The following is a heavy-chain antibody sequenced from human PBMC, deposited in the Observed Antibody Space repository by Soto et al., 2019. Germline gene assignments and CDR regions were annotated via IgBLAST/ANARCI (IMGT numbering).Heavy chain of an antibody. CDR1: GYTFTGYY. CDR2: INPSGGST. D-gene: IGHD3-22*01. V-gene: IGHV1-46*01. Sequence: SVKVSCTASGYTFTGYYMHWVRQAPGQGLEWMGIINPSGGSTSYAQKFQGRVTMTRDTSTSTVYMELSSLRSEDTAVYYCARDSSGYYEIDYWGQGTLVTVSS. J-gene: IGHJ4*02. CDR3: ARDSSGYYEIDY.